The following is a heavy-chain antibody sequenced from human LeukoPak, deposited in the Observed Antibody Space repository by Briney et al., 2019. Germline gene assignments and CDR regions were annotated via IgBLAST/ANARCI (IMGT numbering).Heavy chain of an antibody. CDR1: GFIFSNAW. CDR2: IKSKTDGGTT. D-gene: IGHD3-22*01. V-gene: IGHV3-15*07. J-gene: IGHJ3*02. CDR3: TTGMIVALNAFDI. Sequence: GGSLRLSCAASGFIFSNAWMNWVRQAPGKGVEWVGRIKSKTDGGTTDYAAPVKDRFTISRDDSKNTLYLRMNSLKTEDTALYYCTTGMIVALNAFDIWGQGTVVTVSS.